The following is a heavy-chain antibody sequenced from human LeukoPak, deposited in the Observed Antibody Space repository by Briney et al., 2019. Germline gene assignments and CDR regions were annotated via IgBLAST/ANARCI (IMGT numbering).Heavy chain of an antibody. V-gene: IGHV3-30*18. D-gene: IGHD6-6*01. CDR1: GFTFSSYG. Sequence: GGSLRLSCAASGFTFSSYGMHGVRQAPGKGLEWVAVISYDGSNKYYADSVKGRFTISRDNSKNTLYLQMNSLRAEDTAVYYCAKVYSSSSIDYWGQGTLVTVSS. CDR2: ISYDGSNK. J-gene: IGHJ4*02. CDR3: AKVYSSSSIDY.